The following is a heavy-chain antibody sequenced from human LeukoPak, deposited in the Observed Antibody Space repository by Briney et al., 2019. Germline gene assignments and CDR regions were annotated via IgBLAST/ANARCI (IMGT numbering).Heavy chain of an antibody. J-gene: IGHJ6*02. CDR2: INPNSGGT. CDR1: GYTFTGYY. D-gene: IGHD5-12*01. V-gene: IGHV1-2*02. CDR3: ARGLGSGYEEGYYYGMDV. Sequence: ASVKVSCKASGYTFTGYYMHWVRQAPGQGLEWMGWINPNSGGTNYAQKFQGRVTMTRDTSINTAYMELSRLRSDDTAVYYCARGLGSGYEEGYYYGMDVWGQGTTVTVSS.